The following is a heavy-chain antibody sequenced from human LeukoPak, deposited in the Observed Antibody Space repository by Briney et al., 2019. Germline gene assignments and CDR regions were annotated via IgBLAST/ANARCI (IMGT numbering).Heavy chain of an antibody. Sequence: PGRSLRLSCAASGFSIDDYAMHWVRQAPGKGLEWVSSISWNSGTIAYADSVKGRFTISRDNAKNSLYLQMNSLRAEDTALYYCAKDLSGDSSSWYYFDSWGQGTLVTVSS. CDR1: GFSIDDYA. CDR3: AKDLSGDSSSWYYFDS. V-gene: IGHV3-9*01. D-gene: IGHD6-13*01. CDR2: ISWNSGTI. J-gene: IGHJ4*02.